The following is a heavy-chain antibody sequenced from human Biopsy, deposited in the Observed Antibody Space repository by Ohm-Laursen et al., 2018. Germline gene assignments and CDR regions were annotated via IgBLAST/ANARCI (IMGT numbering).Heavy chain of an antibody. V-gene: IGHV4-34*01. CDR1: GESFNGYY. J-gene: IGHJ6*02. CDR3: VRGVDYYDPYHYYALDV. Sequence: PSQTLSLTCVVYGESFNGYYWSWIRQTPGKGLEWIGEINHSGRTNYNPSLKSRVTISVDTSKNQFSLKVGSVTAADTAVYYCVRGVDYYDPYHYYALDVWGQGTTVTVSS. D-gene: IGHD3-22*01. CDR2: INHSGRT.